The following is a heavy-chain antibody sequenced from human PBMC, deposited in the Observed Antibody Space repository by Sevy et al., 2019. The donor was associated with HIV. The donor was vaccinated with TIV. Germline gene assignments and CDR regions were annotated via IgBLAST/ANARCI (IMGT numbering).Heavy chain of an antibody. CDR1: GFTFSKYS. CDR2: LSFGCGEI. CDR3: ARQGCTKPHDY. Sequence: GGSLRLSCAASGFTFSKYSMSWVRQPPGKGLEWVSTLSFGCGEINYSDSVKGRFTISRDNSKSSVYLQMNNLRPEDTAVYYCARQGCTKPHDYWGQGTLVTVSS. J-gene: IGHJ4*02. D-gene: IGHD2-8*01. V-gene: IGHV3-23*01.